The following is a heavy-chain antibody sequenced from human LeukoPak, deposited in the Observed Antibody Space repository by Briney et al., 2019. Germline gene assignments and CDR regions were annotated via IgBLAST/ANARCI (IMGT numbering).Heavy chain of an antibody. CDR1: GFTFSSYA. D-gene: IGHD6-13*01. V-gene: IGHV3-21*01. J-gene: IGHJ4*02. Sequence: PGGSLRLSCAASGFTFSSYAIHWVRQPPGKGLEWVSSISASSSYIYYADSVKGRFTISRDNAKNSLYLQMNSLRADGTAVYFCARQTAAAVDYWGQGTLVTVSS. CDR3: ARQTAAAVDY. CDR2: ISASSSYI.